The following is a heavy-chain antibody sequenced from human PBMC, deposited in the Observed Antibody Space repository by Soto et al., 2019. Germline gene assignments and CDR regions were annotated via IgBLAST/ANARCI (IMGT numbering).Heavy chain of an antibody. Sequence: GGSLRLSCAASGFTFSSYAMSWVRQAPGKGLEWVSAISGSGGSTYYADSVKGRFTISRDNSKNTLYLQMNSLRAEDTAVYYCAKDTVVAPAARGGMDVWGQGTTVTVSS. J-gene: IGHJ6*02. V-gene: IGHV3-23*01. D-gene: IGHD2-2*01. CDR1: GFTFSSYA. CDR3: AKDTVVAPAARGGMDV. CDR2: ISGSGGST.